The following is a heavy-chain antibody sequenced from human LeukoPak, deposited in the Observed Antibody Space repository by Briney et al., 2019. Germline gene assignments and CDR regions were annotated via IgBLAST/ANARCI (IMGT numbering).Heavy chain of an antibody. D-gene: IGHD2-21*01. V-gene: IGHV3-30*02. CDR2: IRYDGSNK. CDR1: GFTFSSYG. Sequence: PGGSLRLSCAASGFTFSSYGMHWVRQAPGKGLEWVAFIRYDGSNKYYADSVKGRFTISRDNSKNTLYLQMNSLRAEDTAVYYCAKGDLRGTYEGPLYAFDVWGQGTMVTVSS. CDR3: AKGDLRGTYEGPLYAFDV. J-gene: IGHJ3*01.